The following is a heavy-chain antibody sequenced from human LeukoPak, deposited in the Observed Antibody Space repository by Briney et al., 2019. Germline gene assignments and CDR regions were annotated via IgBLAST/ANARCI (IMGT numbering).Heavy chain of an antibody. J-gene: IGHJ3*01. CDR1: GFTFSVAA. CDR3: AKDIQLST. Sequence: GGSLTLSCAASGFTFSVAAMTWVRQAPGKGLEWVSHIGASGESTYYADSVKGRFTISRDNSKNTLSLQMNSLRVEDASMYFCAKDIQLSTWGLGTMVTVSS. V-gene: IGHV3-23*01. CDR2: IGASGEST. D-gene: IGHD5-24*01.